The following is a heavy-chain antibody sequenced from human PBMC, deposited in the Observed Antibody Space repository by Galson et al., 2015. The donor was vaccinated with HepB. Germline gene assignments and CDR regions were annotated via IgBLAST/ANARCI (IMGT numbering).Heavy chain of an antibody. V-gene: IGHV3-30*18. CDR3: AKDSAFYGSGTRGYFDL. CDR1: GFTFSSYG. D-gene: IGHD3-10*01. Sequence: SLRLSCAASGFTFSSYGMHWVRQAPGKGLEWVAVISYVGSNKYYADSVKGRFTISRDNSKNTLYLQMNSLRAEDTAVYYCAKDSAFYGSGTRGYFDLWGRGTLVTVSS. J-gene: IGHJ2*01. CDR2: ISYVGSNK.